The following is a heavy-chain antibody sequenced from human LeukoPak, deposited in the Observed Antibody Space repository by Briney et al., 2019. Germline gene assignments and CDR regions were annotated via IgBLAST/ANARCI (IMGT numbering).Heavy chain of an antibody. CDR2: IYYSGST. D-gene: IGHD6-6*01. CDR1: GGSISSYY. CDR3: ARDGVQQLVHWFDP. Sequence: SETLSLTCTVSGGSISSYYWSWIRQPPGKGLEWIGYIYYSGSTNYNPSLKSRVTMSVDTSKNQFSLKLSSVTAADTAVYYCARDGVQQLVHWFDPWGQGTLVTVSS. J-gene: IGHJ5*02. V-gene: IGHV4-59*12.